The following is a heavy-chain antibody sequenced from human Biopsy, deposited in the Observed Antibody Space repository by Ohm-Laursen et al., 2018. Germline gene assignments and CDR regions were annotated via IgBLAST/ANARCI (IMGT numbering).Heavy chain of an antibody. Sequence: TLSLTCAVSGDSISSYYWSWVRQPPGKGLQWIGYVYYTGSTDYNPSLQSRVTISVDTSKNHFSLRLRSVTPADTAIYYCARDRGYYSDRTVPGYFDLWGRGTLVTVSS. CDR3: ARDRGYYSDRTVPGYFDL. V-gene: IGHV4-59*01. D-gene: IGHD3-22*01. J-gene: IGHJ2*01. CDR1: GDSISSYY. CDR2: VYYTGST.